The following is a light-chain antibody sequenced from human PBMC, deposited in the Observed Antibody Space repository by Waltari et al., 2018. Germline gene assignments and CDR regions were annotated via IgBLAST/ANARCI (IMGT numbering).Light chain of an antibody. Sequence: EIILTQSPATLSLSPGKRATLSCRASQSVKSLAWYQQTPGQAPRLLIYDASYRATGIPARFSGSGSGTDFTLTISSLETEDFAVYYCQQRSDWPPRTFGGGTKVEVK. CDR2: DAS. V-gene: IGKV3-11*01. CDR3: QQRSDWPPRT. J-gene: IGKJ4*01. CDR1: QSVKS.